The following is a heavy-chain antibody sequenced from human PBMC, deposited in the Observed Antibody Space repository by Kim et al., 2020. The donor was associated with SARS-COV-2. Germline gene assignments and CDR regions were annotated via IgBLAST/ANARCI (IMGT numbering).Heavy chain of an antibody. J-gene: IGHJ4*02. V-gene: IGHV4-30-4*01. CDR2: IYYSGST. CDR3: ARGYDSSGYSLDY. CDR1: GGSISSGDYY. D-gene: IGHD3-22*01. Sequence: SETLSLTCTVSGGSISSGDYYWNWIRQPPGKGLEWIGYIYYSGSTYYNPSLKSRVTISIDTSKIQFSLKLSSVTAADTAVYYCARGYDSSGYSLDYWGQGALVPVSS.